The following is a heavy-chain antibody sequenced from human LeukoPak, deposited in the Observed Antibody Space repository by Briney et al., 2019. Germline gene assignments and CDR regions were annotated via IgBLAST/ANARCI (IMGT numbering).Heavy chain of an antibody. Sequence: GGSLRPSVAAPGFTFSSYRMNWVRQAPGKGLGWVSSISGSSSYIYYADSVKGRFTISRDNAKNSLYLQMNSLRAEETAVYYCARDEGPLVRGVIRYYGMDVWGQGTTVTVSS. CDR1: GFTFSSYR. J-gene: IGHJ6*02. CDR2: ISGSSSYI. D-gene: IGHD3-10*01. CDR3: ARDEGPLVRGVIRYYGMDV. V-gene: IGHV3-21*01.